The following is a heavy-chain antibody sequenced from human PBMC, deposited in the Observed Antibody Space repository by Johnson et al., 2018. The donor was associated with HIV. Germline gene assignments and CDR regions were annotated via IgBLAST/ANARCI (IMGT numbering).Heavy chain of an antibody. CDR1: GFTFSDYY. J-gene: IGHJ3*01. CDR2: IKQDGSEK. Sequence: VQLVESGGGLVKPGGSLRLSCAASGFTFSDYYMSWIRQAPGKGLEWVANIKQDGSEKYYVDSVQGRFTIPRDNAKNTLYLQMNSLRAEDPAVYYCAKRQPLVGASFWGQGTMVTVSS. D-gene: IGHD1-26*01. CDR3: AKRQPLVGASF. V-gene: IGHV3-7*03.